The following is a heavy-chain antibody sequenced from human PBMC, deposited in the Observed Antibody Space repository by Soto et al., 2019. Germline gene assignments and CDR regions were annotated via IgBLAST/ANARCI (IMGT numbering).Heavy chain of an antibody. J-gene: IGHJ5*02. V-gene: IGHV3-48*01. D-gene: IGHD6-19*01. CDR2: ISSSGSTI. CDR3: ARDPDSSGWYNWFDP. CDR1: GFTFSSYS. Sequence: EVQLVESGGGLVQPGGSLRLSCAASGFTFSSYSMNWVRQAPGKGLEWVSYISSSGSTIYYADSVKGRFTISRDNAKNSLYLQXXSLRAEDTAVYYCARDPDSSGWYNWFDPWGQGTLVTVSS.